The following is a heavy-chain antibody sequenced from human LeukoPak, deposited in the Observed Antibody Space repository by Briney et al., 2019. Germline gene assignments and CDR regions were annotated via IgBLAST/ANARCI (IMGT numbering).Heavy chain of an antibody. CDR1: GGSISSYY. CDR2: IFYSGST. J-gene: IGHJ4*02. Sequence: SETLSLTCTVSGGSISSYYWDWIRQTPGKGLEWIGSIFYSGSTSYNPSLKSRLTISVDTSKNQFSLRLSSVTAADTAVYYCATQILLCHYYWGQGTLVTVSS. CDR3: ATQILLCHYY. V-gene: IGHV4-59*05. D-gene: IGHD2-15*01.